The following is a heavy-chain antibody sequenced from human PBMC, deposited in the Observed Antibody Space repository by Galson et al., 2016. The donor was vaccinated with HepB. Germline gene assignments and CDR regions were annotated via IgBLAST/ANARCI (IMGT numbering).Heavy chain of an antibody. J-gene: IGHJ5*02. CDR3: TRHLDPGYSSSWYFWFDP. CDR1: GLTFSGSA. V-gene: IGHV3-73*01. CDR2: IRSKANNYAT. Sequence: SLRLSCAVSGLTFSGSAMHWVRQASGKGLEWVGHIRSKANNYATAYAASVKGRFTISRDDSKNTAYLQMNSLKTEDTAVHYCTRHLDPGYSSSWYFWFDPWGQGTLVTVSS. D-gene: IGHD6-13*01.